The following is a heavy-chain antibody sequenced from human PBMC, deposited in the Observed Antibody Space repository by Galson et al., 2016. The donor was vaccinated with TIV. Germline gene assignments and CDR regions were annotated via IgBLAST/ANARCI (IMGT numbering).Heavy chain of an antibody. CDR3: ARTVSGGGFYYSGMDV. V-gene: IGHV3-48*01. D-gene: IGHD2-15*01. Sequence: SLRLSCAASGFTFSVYSMNWIRQAPGKGLEWVSYISASHSTNYYADSVKGRVTISRDNAKNSLYLQMDSLRAEDTAVYYCARTVSGGGFYYSGMDVWGQGTTVTVSS. J-gene: IGHJ6*02. CDR1: GFTFSVYS. CDR2: ISASHSTN.